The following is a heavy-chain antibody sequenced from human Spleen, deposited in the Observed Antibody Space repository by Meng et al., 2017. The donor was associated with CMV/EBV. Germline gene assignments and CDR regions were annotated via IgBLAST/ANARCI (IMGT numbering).Heavy chain of an antibody. D-gene: IGHD2-2*01. J-gene: IGHJ6*02. V-gene: IGHV4-34*01. CDR1: SGSFSGYY. CDR3: AKSVNCSSTSCKYYYYGMDV. CDR2: VNDNGST. Sequence: SETLSLTCAVYSGSFSGYYWSWIRQPPGEGLEWIGDVNDNGSTNYNPSLKSRVTISVDTSKNQFSLKLSSVTAADTAVYYCAKSVNCSSTSCKYYYYGMDVWGQGTTVTVSS.